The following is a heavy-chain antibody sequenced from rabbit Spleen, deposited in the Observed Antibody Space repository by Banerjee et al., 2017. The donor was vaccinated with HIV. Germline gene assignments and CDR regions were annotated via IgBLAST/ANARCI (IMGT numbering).Heavy chain of an antibody. D-gene: IGHD4-1*01. Sequence: QEQLVESGGGLVQPGGSLKLSCKASGFDFSSYGVSWVRQAPGKGLEWIGYIDPVFGITYYANWVNGRFTISSHNAQNTLFLQLNSLTAADTATYFCARAIVPWLGLTRLDLWGQGTLVTVS. CDR2: IDPVFGIT. V-gene: IGHV1S47*01. CDR1: GFDFSSYG. CDR3: ARAIVPWLGLTRLDL. J-gene: IGHJ3*01.